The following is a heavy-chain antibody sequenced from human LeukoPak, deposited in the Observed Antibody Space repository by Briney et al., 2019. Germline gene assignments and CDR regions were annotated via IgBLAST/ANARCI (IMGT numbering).Heavy chain of an antibody. CDR3: ARLKWELPYYFDY. V-gene: IGHV3-7*01. Sequence: GGSLRLSCAASGFTFSSCWMSWVRQAPGKGLEWVANIKQDGSEKYYVDSVKGRFTISRDNAKNSLYLQMNSLRAEDTAVYYCARLKWELPYYFDYWGQGTLVTVSS. CDR2: IKQDGSEK. D-gene: IGHD1-26*01. CDR1: GFTFSSCW. J-gene: IGHJ4*02.